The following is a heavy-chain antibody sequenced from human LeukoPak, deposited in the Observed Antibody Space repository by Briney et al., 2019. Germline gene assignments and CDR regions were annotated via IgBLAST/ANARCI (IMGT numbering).Heavy chain of an antibody. D-gene: IGHD3-3*01. Sequence: GGSLRLSCAASGFTFSDYYMSWTRQAPGKGLEWVSYISSSGSTIYYADSVKGRFTISRDNAKNSLYLQMNSLRAEDTAVYYCARARERFLEWLPIDYWGQGTLVTVSS. CDR2: ISSSGSTI. CDR1: GFTFSDYY. CDR3: ARARERFLEWLPIDY. J-gene: IGHJ4*02. V-gene: IGHV3-11*01.